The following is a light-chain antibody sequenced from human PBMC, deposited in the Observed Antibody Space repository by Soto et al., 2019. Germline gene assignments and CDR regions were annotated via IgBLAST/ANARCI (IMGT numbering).Light chain of an antibody. Sequence: IQMTQSPSSLSASVGDRVTITCRASHPININLVWFQQKPGQAPKSLIYAATNLQTGVPSRFSGSGGGTDFSLTISSLQPEDVATYYCQQYQRYPPSFGGGTKLEIK. V-gene: IGKV1-16*01. CDR3: QQYQRYPPS. CDR2: AAT. CDR1: HPININ. J-gene: IGKJ4*01.